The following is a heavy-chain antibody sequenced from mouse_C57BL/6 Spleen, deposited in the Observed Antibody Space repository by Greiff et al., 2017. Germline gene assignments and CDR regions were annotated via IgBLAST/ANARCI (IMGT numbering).Heavy chain of an antibody. CDR2: IDPSDSET. CDR1: GYTFTSYW. V-gene: IGHV1-52*01. CDR3: ARYDGYYVFDY. D-gene: IGHD2-3*01. J-gene: IGHJ2*01. Sequence: VQLQQPGAELVRPGSSVKLSCKASGYTFTSYWMHWVKQRPIQGLEWIGNIDPSDSETHYNQKFKDKATLTVDKSSSTAYMQLSSLTSEDSAVYYCARYDGYYVFDYWGQGTTLTVSS.